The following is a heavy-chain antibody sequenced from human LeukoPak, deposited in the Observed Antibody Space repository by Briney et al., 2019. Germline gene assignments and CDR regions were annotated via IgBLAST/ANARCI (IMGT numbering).Heavy chain of an antibody. Sequence: PGGSLRLSCAASGFTVSSNYMSWIRQPPGKGLEWIGSFYYSGNTYYNPSLKSRVTISVDTSKNEFSLELRSVTAADTAVYYCARTAGVAVAGSRQYFDYWGQGTLVTVSS. CDR1: GFTVSSNY. CDR3: ARTAGVAVAGSRQYFDY. CDR2: FYYSGNT. J-gene: IGHJ4*02. V-gene: IGHV4-39*01. D-gene: IGHD6-19*01.